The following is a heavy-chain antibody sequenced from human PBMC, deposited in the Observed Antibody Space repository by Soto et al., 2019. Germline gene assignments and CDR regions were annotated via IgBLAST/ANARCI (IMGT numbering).Heavy chain of an antibody. V-gene: IGHV3-30-3*01. CDR3: ERSIAVAALDY. CDR2: ISNDESKK. CDR1: GFTFSTYA. D-gene: IGHD6-19*01. J-gene: IGHJ4*02. Sequence: PGGSLRLSCAASGFTFSTYAVHWVRQAPGKGLEWVAVISNDESKKYYANSVKGRFTISRDNSNNTGYLQMNSLRREDTAIYYCERSIAVAALDYWGAGTMLTVYS.